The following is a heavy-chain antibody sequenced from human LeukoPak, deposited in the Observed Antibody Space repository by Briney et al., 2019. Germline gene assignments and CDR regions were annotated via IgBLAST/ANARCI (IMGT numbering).Heavy chain of an antibody. V-gene: IGHV3-23*01. CDR3: AKAGIGVVGYFDY. CDR2: IRGSGGGT. Sequence: GGSLRLSCAASGFTFSTYAMSWVRQAPGKELEWVSVIRGSGGGTYYADSVKGRFTISRDNSKNTLYLQMNSLRDEDTALYYCAKAGIGVVGYFDYWGQGTLVTVSS. D-gene: IGHD6-19*01. CDR1: GFTFSTYA. J-gene: IGHJ4*02.